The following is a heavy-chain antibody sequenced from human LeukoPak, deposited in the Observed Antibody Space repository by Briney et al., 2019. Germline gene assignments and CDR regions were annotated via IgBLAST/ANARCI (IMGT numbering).Heavy chain of an antibody. D-gene: IGHD6-19*01. CDR2: ISSNGGST. Sequence: GGSLRLSCAASGFTFSSYAMHWVRQAPGKGLEYVSAISSNGGSTYYANSVKGRFTISRDNSKNTLYLQMGSLRAEDTAVYYCAKGTSEYSGGWPRGTFWGQGTLVTVSS. CDR1: GFTFSSYA. V-gene: IGHV3-64*01. CDR3: AKGTSEYSGGWPRGTF. J-gene: IGHJ4*02.